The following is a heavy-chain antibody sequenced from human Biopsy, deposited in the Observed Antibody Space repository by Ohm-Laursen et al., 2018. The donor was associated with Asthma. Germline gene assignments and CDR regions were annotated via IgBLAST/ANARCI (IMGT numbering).Heavy chain of an antibody. CDR2: IYYSGST. CDR1: GGAIDSGAYY. D-gene: IGHD2-21*01. CDR3: ARDRMPTIIPAPYYYHGIDV. J-gene: IGHJ6*02. V-gene: IGHV4-31*03. Sequence: TLSLTCTVSGGAIDSGAYYWSWIRQLPGKGLEWIGYIYYSGSTYYNPSLKSRVTISVDTSQNQFSLNLNSVTAADTAVYYCARDRMPTIIPAPYYYHGIDVWGQGTTVTVSS.